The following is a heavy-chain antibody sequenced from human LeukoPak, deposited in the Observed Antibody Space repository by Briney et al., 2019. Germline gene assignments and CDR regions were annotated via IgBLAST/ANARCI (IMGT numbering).Heavy chain of an antibody. CDR1: GFTFSNYA. CDR3: AKDVGGDWGDLLYFDY. Sequence: GRSLRLSCAASGFTFSNYAMSWVRLAPGKGLEWVSTLSGSGGNTYCADSVKSRCTISRANSKNTLYLQMNSLRAEDTAIYYCAKDVGGDWGDLLYFDYCGQGTLVTASS. J-gene: IGHJ4*02. V-gene: IGHV3-23*01. D-gene: IGHD1-26*01. CDR2: LSGSGGNT.